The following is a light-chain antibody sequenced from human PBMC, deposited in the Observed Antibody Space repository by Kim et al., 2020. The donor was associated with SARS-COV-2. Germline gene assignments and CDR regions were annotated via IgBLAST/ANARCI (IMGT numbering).Light chain of an antibody. Sequence: GAIGDRVTNTCRASQGIRNYFALYQQKPGIVPKLLIYAASTLQSGVPSRFSGSGSGTEFTLTITSLQPEDFATYYCQQLNSYPITFGQGTRLEIK. CDR2: AAS. J-gene: IGKJ5*01. CDR3: QQLNSYPIT. V-gene: IGKV1-9*01. CDR1: QGIRNY.